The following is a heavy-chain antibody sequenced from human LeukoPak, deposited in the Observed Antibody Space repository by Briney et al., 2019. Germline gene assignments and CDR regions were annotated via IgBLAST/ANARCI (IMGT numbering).Heavy chain of an antibody. CDR2: ISGNGGST. V-gene: IGHV3-23*01. J-gene: IGHJ4*02. Sequence: GGSLRLSREVSGLTLSNYAMSWVRRAPGKGPEWVSAISGNGGSTYYADSVKGRFTISRDNSKNTLYLQMNRLRAEDTALYYCAKGGITLVRGSFDYWGQGTLVTVSS. CDR3: AKGGITLVRGSFDY. CDR1: GLTLSNYA. D-gene: IGHD3-10*01.